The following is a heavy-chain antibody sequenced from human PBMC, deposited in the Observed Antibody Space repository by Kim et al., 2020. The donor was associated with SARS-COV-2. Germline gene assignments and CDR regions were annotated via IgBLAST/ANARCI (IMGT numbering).Heavy chain of an antibody. J-gene: IGHJ2*01. Sequence: HYPPALKGRVTISVDTSKKPFSLRLSSVTAADAAVYYCARHLRNWYFDLWGRGTLVTVSS. V-gene: IGHV4-39*01. CDR3: ARHLRNWYFDL.